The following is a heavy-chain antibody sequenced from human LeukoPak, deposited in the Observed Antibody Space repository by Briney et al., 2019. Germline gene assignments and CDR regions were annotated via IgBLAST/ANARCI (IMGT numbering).Heavy chain of an antibody. J-gene: IGHJ5*02. Sequence: SETLSLTCAVYGGSFSGYYWSWIRQPPGKGLEWIGEINHSGSANYNPSLKSRVTISVDTSKNQFSLKLSSVTAADTAVYYCARDVWFDPWGQGTLVTVSS. CDR3: ARDVWFDP. CDR1: GGSFSGYY. V-gene: IGHV4-34*01. CDR2: INHSGSA.